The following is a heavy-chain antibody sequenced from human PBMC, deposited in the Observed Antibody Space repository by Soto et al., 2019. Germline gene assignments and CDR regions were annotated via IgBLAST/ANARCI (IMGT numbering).Heavy chain of an antibody. V-gene: IGHV3-30-3*01. Sequence: GGSLRLSCAASGFTFSSYAMHWVRQAPGTGLEWVAVISYEGSNKYYADSVKGRFTISRGNSKNTLYLQMNSLRTEDTAVYYCARVLGGMATVPFDYWGQGALVTVPS. J-gene: IGHJ4*02. D-gene: IGHD4-4*01. CDR2: ISYEGSNK. CDR1: GFTFSSYA. CDR3: ARVLGGMATVPFDY.